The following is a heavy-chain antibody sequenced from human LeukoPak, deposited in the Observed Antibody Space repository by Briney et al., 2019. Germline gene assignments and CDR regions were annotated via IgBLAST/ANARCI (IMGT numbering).Heavy chain of an antibody. CDR2: IRYDGSNK. Sequence: GGSLRLSCAASGFTFSSYGMHWVRQAPGKGLEWVAFIRYDGSNKYYADSVKGRFTISRDNSKNTLYLQMNSLRAEDTAVYYCAKGNGYSYGRYYFDYWGQGTLVTVSS. CDR1: GFTFSSYG. CDR3: AKGNGYSYGRYYFDY. V-gene: IGHV3-30*02. D-gene: IGHD5-18*01. J-gene: IGHJ4*02.